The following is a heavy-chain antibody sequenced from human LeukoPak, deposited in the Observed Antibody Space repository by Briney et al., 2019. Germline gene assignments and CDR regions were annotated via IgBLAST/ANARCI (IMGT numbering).Heavy chain of an antibody. CDR3: ARQTGSGLFILP. J-gene: IGHJ4*02. V-gene: IGHV4-39*01. D-gene: IGHD3/OR15-3a*01. CDR1: GVSISSSNSY. CDR2: IYYSGNT. Sequence: QPSETLSLTCTVSGVSISSSNSYWGWIRQPPGKGLERIGSIYYSGNTYYNASLKSQVSISIDTSKNQFSLRLTSVTAADTAVYYCARQTGSGLFILPGGQGTLVTVSS.